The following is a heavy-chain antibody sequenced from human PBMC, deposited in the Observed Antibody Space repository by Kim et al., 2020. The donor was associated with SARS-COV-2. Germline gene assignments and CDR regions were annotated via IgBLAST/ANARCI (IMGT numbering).Heavy chain of an antibody. CDR1: GFTFSDYY. D-gene: IGHD5-12*01. CDR2: ISSSSSYT. Sequence: GGSLRLSCAASGFTFSDYYMSWIRQAPGKGLEWVSYISSSSSYTNYADSVKGRFTISRDNAKNSLYLQMNSLRAEDTAVYYCARSNSGYGAWGMDVWGQGTTVTVSS. CDR3: ARSNSGYGAWGMDV. V-gene: IGHV3-11*06. J-gene: IGHJ6*02.